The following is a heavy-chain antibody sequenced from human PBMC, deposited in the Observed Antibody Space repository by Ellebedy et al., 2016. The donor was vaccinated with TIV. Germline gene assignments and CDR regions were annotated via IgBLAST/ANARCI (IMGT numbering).Heavy chain of an antibody. J-gene: IGHJ4*02. D-gene: IGHD4-17*01. CDR3: ARFVDGDYEDY. Sequence: AASVKVSCKASGYTFTNYGISWVRQAPGQGLEWMGWISGYNCNTYSAQKLQGRVTMTTDTSKSTASMELRSLRSDDTAVYYCARFVDGDYEDYWGQGALVTVSS. CDR1: GYTFTNYG. CDR2: ISGYNCNT. V-gene: IGHV1-18*04.